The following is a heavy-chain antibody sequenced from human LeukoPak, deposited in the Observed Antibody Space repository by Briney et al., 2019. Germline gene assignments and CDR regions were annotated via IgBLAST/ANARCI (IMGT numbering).Heavy chain of an antibody. CDR3: ARAYYDYVWGSYRFDY. V-gene: IGHV4-34*01. D-gene: IGHD3-16*02. CDR1: GGSFSGYY. CDR2: INHSGST. Sequence: SETLSLTCAVSGGSFSGYYWSWIRQPPGKGLEWIGEINHSGSTNYNPSLKSRVTISVDTSKNQFSLKLSSVTAADTAVYYCARAYYDYVWGSYRFDYWGQGTLVTVSS. J-gene: IGHJ4*02.